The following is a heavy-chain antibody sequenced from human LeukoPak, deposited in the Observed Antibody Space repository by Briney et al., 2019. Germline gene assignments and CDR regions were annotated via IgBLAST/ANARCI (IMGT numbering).Heavy chain of an antibody. CDR3: ARAGFYYGMDV. V-gene: IGHV4-34*01. CDR2: INHSGST. CDR1: GGSFSGYY. J-gene: IGHJ6*02. Sequence: SETLSLTCAVYGGSFSGYYWSWIRQPPGKGLEWIGEINHSGSTSYNPSLKSRVTISVDTSKNQFSLKLSSVTAADTAVYYCARAGFYYGMDVWGQGTTVTVSS.